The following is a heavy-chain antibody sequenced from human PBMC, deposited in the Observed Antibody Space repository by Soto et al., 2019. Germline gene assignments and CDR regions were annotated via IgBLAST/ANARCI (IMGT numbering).Heavy chain of an antibody. D-gene: IGHD2-15*01. CDR1: GFTFSSYW. Sequence: EVQLVESGGGLVQPGGSLRLSCAASGFTFSSYWMHWVRQAPGKGLVWVSRINSDGSSTSYADSVKGRFTISRDNANNLLYLHMNSVRAEDTSVYYCASVYVVVVAATFFFWMDVWGKGTTVTVSS. CDR3: ASVYVVVVAATFFFWMDV. J-gene: IGHJ6*04. V-gene: IGHV3-74*01. CDR2: INSDGSST.